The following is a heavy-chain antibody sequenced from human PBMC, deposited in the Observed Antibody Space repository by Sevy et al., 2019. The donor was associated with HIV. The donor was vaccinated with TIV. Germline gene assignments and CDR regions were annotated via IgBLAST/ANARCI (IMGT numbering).Heavy chain of an antibody. CDR1: GFTFSSYW. CDR3: AREATKGTENTGDRPNYFDY. J-gene: IGHJ4*02. CDR2: IKQDGSEK. D-gene: IGHD7-27*01. V-gene: IGHV3-7*03. Sequence: GESLKISCAASGFTFSSYWMSWVRQAPGKGLEWVANIKQDGSEKHYVDSVKGRFTISRDNAKNSLYLQMNSLRAEDTAVYYCAREATKGTENTGDRPNYFDYWGQGTLVTVSS.